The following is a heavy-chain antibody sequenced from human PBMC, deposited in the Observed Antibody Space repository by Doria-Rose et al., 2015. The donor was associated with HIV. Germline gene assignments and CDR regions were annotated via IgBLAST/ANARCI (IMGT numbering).Heavy chain of an antibody. V-gene: IGHV2-26*01. D-gene: IGHD6-13*01. Sequence: QVTLKESGPVLVKPTETLTLTCTVSGVSLSSPGMGVSWIRQPPGKALEWLANIFSDDERYYKTSLKSRLTISGGTSKSQVVLTMTDMDPVDTATYYCARIKSSRWYHKYYFDFWGQGTLVIVSA. J-gene: IGHJ4*02. CDR1: GVSLSSPGMG. CDR3: ARIKSSRWYHKYYFDF. CDR2: IFSDDER.